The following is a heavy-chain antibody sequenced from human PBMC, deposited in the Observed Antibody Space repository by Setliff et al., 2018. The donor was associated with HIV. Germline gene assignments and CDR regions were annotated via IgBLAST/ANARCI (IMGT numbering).Heavy chain of an antibody. CDR2: IHTSGNA. CDR1: GGSISSYY. Sequence: PSETLSLTCTVSGGSISSYYWSWIRQPAGKGLEWIGHIHTSGNANYNPSLNSRVTISVGTSKNQFSLKLSSVTAADTAVYYCARHGAYEAYYDYMDVWGKGTTVTVSS. CDR3: ARHGAYEAYYDYMDV. V-gene: IGHV4-4*07. D-gene: IGHD5-12*01. J-gene: IGHJ6*03.